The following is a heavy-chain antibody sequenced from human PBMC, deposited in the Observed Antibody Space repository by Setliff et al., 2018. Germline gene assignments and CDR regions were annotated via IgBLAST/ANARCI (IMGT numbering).Heavy chain of an antibody. CDR1: GFTFSSYR. CDR2: ISTSSSYI. V-gene: IGHV3-21*01. D-gene: IGHD3-10*01. CDR3: AKDMGGITMVRGVIIGTISYYYYGMDV. J-gene: IGHJ6*02. Sequence: GGSLRLSCAASGFTFSSYRMNWVRQAPGKGLEWVSSISTSSSYIYYADSVKGRFTISRDNSKNTLYLQMNSLRAEDTAVYYCAKDMGGITMVRGVIIGTISYYYYGMDVWGQGTTVTVSS.